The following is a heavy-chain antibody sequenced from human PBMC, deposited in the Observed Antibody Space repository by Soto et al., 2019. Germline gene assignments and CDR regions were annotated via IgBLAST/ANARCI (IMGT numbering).Heavy chain of an antibody. Sequence: EVQLLESGGVLVQPGESLRLSCAATGFTFRDFAMTWVRQAPGKGMEWVSTITGSGVGMHYADSVKGRFTISRDNSKNTAYLQMNSLRAEDTAVYHCAKTTPSKTHTNGWYDGFAPWGQGTLVTVSS. CDR3: AKTTPSKTHTNGWYDGFAP. CDR2: ITGSGVGM. V-gene: IGHV3-23*01. J-gene: IGHJ5*02. D-gene: IGHD6-19*01. CDR1: GFTFRDFA.